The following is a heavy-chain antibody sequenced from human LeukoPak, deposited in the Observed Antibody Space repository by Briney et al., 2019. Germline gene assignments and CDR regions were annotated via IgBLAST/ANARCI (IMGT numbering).Heavy chain of an antibody. J-gene: IGHJ3*02. CDR2: IKQDGSEK. V-gene: IGHV3-7*01. CDR1: GFTFNTYT. CDR3: ARDDTHYGSSGSFYDAFDI. D-gene: IGHD3-22*01. Sequence: PGGSLRLSCAASGFTFNTYTMNWVRQAPGKGLEWVANIKQDGSEKYYLDSVKGRFTISRDNAKNSLYLQMSSLRAEDTAVYYCARDDTHYGSSGSFYDAFDIWGQGTMVTVSS.